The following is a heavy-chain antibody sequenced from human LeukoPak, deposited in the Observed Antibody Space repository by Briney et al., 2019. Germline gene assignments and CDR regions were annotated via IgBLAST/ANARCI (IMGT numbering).Heavy chain of an antibody. D-gene: IGHD1-1*01. CDR3: AGGGNWRLDP. Sequence: SQTLSLTCAVSGGSINSGDWWSWVRQSRGKGLEWIGAIYHRSGTPTYNPSLKSRVTISVDKSKNQFSLNLSSVTAADTAVYFCAGGGNWRLDPWGQGTLVTVSS. J-gene: IGHJ5*02. V-gene: IGHV4-4*02. CDR1: GGSINSGDW. CDR2: IYHRSGTP.